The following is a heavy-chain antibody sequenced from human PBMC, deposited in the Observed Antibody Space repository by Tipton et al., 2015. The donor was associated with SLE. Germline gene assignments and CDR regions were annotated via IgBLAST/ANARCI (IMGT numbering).Heavy chain of an antibody. D-gene: IGHD3-10*01. CDR3: AREGSGNYFYYMDV. CDR1: GFTFDTYE. CDR2: INSDGTTK. J-gene: IGHJ6*03. Sequence: SLRLSCAASGFTFDTYEMNWVRQAPGKGLEWISYINSDGTTKYYADSVQGRFTISRDNAKNSVYLQMSSLRAEDTAVYYCAREGSGNYFYYMDVWGKGTTVTVSS. V-gene: IGHV3-48*03.